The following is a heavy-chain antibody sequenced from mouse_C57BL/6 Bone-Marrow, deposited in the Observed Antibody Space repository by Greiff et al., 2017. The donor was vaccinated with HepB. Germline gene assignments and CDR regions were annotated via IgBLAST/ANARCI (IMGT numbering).Heavy chain of an antibody. J-gene: IGHJ4*01. CDR2: INYDGSST. CDR3: ARSDYTYAMDY. V-gene: IGHV5-16*01. Sequence: EVMLVESEGGLVQPGSSMKLSCTASGFTFSDYYMAWVRQVPEKGLEWVANINYDGSSTYYLDSLKSRFIISRDNAKNILYLQMSSLKSEDTATYYCARSDYTYAMDYWGQGTSVTVSS. D-gene: IGHD2-4*01. CDR1: GFTFSDYY.